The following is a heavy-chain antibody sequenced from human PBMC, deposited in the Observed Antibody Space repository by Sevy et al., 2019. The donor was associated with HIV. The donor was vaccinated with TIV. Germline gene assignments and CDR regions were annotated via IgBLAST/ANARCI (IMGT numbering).Heavy chain of an antibody. CDR1: GFTFSSYE. CDR3: AREGGYTDQGMDV. CDR2: ISNSGTSM. V-gene: IGHV3-48*03. Sequence: GGSLRLSCVASGFTFSSYEMNWVRQAPGKGLEWVSYISNSGTSMYYSDSVKGRFTISRDNARNSLYLQMNSLRAEDTAVYYCAREGGYTDQGMDVWGQGTTVTVSS. D-gene: IGHD5-12*01. J-gene: IGHJ6*02.